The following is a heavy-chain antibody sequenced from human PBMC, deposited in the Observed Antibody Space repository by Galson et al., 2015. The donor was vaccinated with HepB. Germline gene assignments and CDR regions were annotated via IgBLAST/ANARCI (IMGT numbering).Heavy chain of an antibody. Sequence: SVKVSCKASGGTFSSYAISWVRQAPGQGLEWMGGIIPIFGTANYAQKFQGRVTITADESTSTAYMELSSLRSEDTAVYYCARSGQLLPVAIDYWGQGTLVTVSS. D-gene: IGHD2-15*01. V-gene: IGHV1-69*13. CDR2: IIPIFGTA. J-gene: IGHJ4*02. CDR3: ARSGQLLPVAIDY. CDR1: GGTFSSYA.